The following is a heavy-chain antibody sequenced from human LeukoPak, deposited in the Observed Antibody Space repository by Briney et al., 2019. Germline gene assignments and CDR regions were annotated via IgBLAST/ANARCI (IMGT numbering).Heavy chain of an antibody. J-gene: IGHJ3*02. D-gene: IGHD3-9*01. V-gene: IGHV4-4*07. Sequence: SETLSLTCTVSGGSISSYYWSWIRQPAGKGLEWIGRIYTSGSTNYNPSLKSRVTMSVDTSKNQFSLKLSSVTAADTAVYYCARGDILTGYNPGGFCAFDIWGQGTMVTVSS. CDR2: IYTSGST. CDR1: GGSISSYY. CDR3: ARGDILTGYNPGGFCAFDI.